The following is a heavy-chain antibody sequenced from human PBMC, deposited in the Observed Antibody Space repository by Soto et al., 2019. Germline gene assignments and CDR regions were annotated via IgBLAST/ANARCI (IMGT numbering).Heavy chain of an antibody. CDR3: APAVAGGNAFDY. D-gene: IGHD6-19*01. CDR2: ISSSSSYI. J-gene: IGHJ4*02. V-gene: IGHV3-21*01. CDR1: GFTFSSYS. Sequence: EVQLVESGGGLVKPGGSLRLSCAASGFTFSSYSMNWVRQAPGKGLEWVSSISSSSSYIYYADSVKGRFTISRDNAKNSLYLQMNSLRAEDTAVYYCAPAVAGGNAFDYWGQGTLVTVSS.